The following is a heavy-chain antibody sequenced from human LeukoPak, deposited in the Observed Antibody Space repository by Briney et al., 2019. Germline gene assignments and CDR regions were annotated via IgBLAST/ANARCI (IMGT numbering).Heavy chain of an antibody. Sequence: PGGSLRLSCAASGFTFYNYAMTWVRQAPGRGLEWVAAMSANGDTTYYADSVRGRSTISIDNFKNTLYLEMNSLRAEDTAVYYCAKRSTQTTPSNYIYFYMDVWGKGTTVTVS. D-gene: IGHD4-11*01. CDR3: AKRSTQTTPSNYIYFYMDV. CDR1: GFTFYNYA. J-gene: IGHJ6*03. CDR2: MSANGDTT. V-gene: IGHV3-23*01.